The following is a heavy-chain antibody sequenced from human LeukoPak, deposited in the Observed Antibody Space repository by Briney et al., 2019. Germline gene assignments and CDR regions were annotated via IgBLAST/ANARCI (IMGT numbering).Heavy chain of an antibody. D-gene: IGHD1-26*01. CDR1: GVIFSNYA. CDR2: ISGSGSYT. CDR3: ATTYSYTSWSFSPYYFDY. J-gene: IGHJ4*02. V-gene: IGHV3-23*01. Sequence: QAGGSLRLSCAPSGVIFSNYAMSWVRQAPGKGLEWVSTISGSGSYTYYADSVKGRFTISRDNSKNTVYLQMNSLRAEDTAVYYCATTYSYTSWSFSPYYFDYWGQGTLVTVSS.